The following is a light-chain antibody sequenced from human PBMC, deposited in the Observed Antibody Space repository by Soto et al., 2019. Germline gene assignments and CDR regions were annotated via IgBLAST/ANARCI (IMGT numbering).Light chain of an antibody. J-gene: IGKJ3*01. CDR2: GAS. V-gene: IGKV3-20*01. CDR3: QQYGSSPRYT. Sequence: EIVLTQSPGTLSLSPGERATLSCRASQSVSSSYLAWYQQKPGQAPRLLIYGASSRATGIPDRFSGSGSGTDFTLTISRLEPEYFAVYYCQQYGSSPRYTFGPGTKVDIK. CDR1: QSVSSSY.